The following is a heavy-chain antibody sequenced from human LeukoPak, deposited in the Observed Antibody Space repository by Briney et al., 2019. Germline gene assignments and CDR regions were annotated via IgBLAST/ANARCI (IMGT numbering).Heavy chain of an antibody. CDR3: ARDGSGSSGWYNFDY. Sequence: SQTLSLTCTVSGGSISTDYYYWSWIRQPAGKGLEWIGYIYYSGSTNYNPSLKSRVTISVDTSKNQFSLKLSSVTAADTAVYYCARDGSGSSGWYNFDYWGQGTLVTVSS. CDR2: IYYSGST. CDR1: GGSISTDYYY. V-gene: IGHV4-61*01. J-gene: IGHJ4*02. D-gene: IGHD6-19*01.